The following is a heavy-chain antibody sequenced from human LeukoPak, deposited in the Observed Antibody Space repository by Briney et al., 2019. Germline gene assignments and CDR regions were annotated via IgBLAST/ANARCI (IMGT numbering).Heavy chain of an antibody. J-gene: IGHJ4*02. CDR3: ASGDKRGQGFDY. V-gene: IGHV4-4*07. D-gene: IGHD7-27*01. Sequence: SQTLSLTRTVAAASISTYYWSSIRQPAGNGLEWIGRIYTSGSTNYNPSLKSRLTMSVDTSKNQFSLNLTSVTAADTAVYYCASGDKRGQGFDYWGQGTLVTVSS. CDR1: AASISTYY. CDR2: IYTSGST.